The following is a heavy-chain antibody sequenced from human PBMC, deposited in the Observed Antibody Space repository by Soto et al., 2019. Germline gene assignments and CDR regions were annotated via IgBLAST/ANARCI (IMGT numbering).Heavy chain of an antibody. Sequence: QVQVVESGGGVVHPGRSLRLSCTASGFPFNTYDMHWVRQAPGKGLEWVAVIWFDGENQHYADSVKGRFTISRDNSKNTLCMQMNTLRADDTAVYYCARGLYAAESVDSADAPYAMNLWGQGPTATVSS. J-gene: IGHJ6*02. D-gene: IGHD3-10*01. CDR3: ARGLYAAESVDSADAPYAMNL. CDR2: IWFDGENQ. CDR1: GFPFNTYD. V-gene: IGHV3-33*01.